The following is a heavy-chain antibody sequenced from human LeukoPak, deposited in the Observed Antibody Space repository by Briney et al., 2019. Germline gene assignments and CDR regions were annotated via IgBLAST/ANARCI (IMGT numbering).Heavy chain of an antibody. Sequence: GGSLRLSCTTSGFAFDDFAMSWVRQPAGKGLEWVGFIRRRAYGGAAEYAASVKGRFIISRDDSEGIAYLQMNSLKTEDTAVYYCSRNGLVDFDYWGQGSRVIVSP. V-gene: IGHV3-49*04. J-gene: IGHJ4*02. CDR2: IRRRAYGGAA. CDR3: SRNGLVDFDY. CDR1: GFAFDDFA.